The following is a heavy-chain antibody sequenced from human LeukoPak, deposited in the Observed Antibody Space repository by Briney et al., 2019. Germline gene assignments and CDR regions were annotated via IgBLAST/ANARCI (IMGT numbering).Heavy chain of an antibody. Sequence: GGSLRLSCAASGFTFSSYAMSWVRQAPGKGLEWVSAISGSGGSTYYADSVKGRFTISRDNSKNTLYLQMNSLRVEDTAVYYCAKCSGSWYSFADYWGQGTLVTVSS. CDR3: AKCSGSWYSFADY. CDR1: GFTFSSYA. D-gene: IGHD6-13*01. V-gene: IGHV3-23*01. CDR2: ISGSGGST. J-gene: IGHJ4*02.